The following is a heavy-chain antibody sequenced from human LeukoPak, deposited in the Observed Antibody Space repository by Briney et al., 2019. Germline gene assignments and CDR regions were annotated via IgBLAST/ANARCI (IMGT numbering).Heavy chain of an antibody. D-gene: IGHD2-15*01. J-gene: IGHJ4*02. CDR3: VRVASVSDDDSTWCNFDN. CDR2: INSDGSDT. V-gene: IGHV3-74*03. CDR1: GFTLCRDW. Sequence: GGSLRLSCAASGFTLCRDWMHWVREAPRKGLVWVARINSDGSDTTYADSVKRRFTVSGDNAKNTLYLQMNSLRAEDTAVYYCVRVASVSDDDSTWCNFDNWGQGTLVTVSS.